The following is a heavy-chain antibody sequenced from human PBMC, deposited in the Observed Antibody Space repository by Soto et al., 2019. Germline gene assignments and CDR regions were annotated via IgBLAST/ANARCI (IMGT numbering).Heavy chain of an antibody. CDR2: IYYSGNT. CDR1: GGSISSGGYY. J-gene: IGHJ4*02. V-gene: IGHV4-31*03. D-gene: IGHD3-9*01. Sequence: SETLSLTCTVSGGSISSGGYYWSWIRQHPGKGLEWIGYIYYSGNTYYNPSLKSRVTISVDTSKDQFSLKLSSVTAADMVVYFCAILGLGYDILTGYYPRYFDYWGQGTLVTVSS. CDR3: AILGLGYDILTGYYPRYFDY.